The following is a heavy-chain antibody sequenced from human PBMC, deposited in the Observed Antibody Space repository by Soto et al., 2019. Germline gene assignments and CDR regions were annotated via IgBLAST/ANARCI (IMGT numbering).Heavy chain of an antibody. CDR1: GFTFSSYS. J-gene: IGHJ4*02. V-gene: IGHV3-21*01. D-gene: IGHD2-2*01. Sequence: GGSLRLSCAASGFTFSSYSMNWVRQAPGKGLEWVSSISSSSSYIYYADSVKGRFTISRDNAKNSLYLQMNSLRAEDTAVYYCARDVIVVGGEFDYWGQGTLVTVSS. CDR2: ISSSSSYI. CDR3: ARDVIVVGGEFDY.